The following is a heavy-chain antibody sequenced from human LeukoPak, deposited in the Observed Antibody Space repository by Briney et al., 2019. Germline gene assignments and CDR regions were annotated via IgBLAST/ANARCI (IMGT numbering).Heavy chain of an antibody. CDR1: GGSISSYY. V-gene: IGHV4-59*01. CDR3: AREPGDSALYYFDY. CDR2: IYYSGST. J-gene: IGHJ4*02. D-gene: IGHD1-26*01. Sequence: SETLSLTCTVSGGSISSYYWSWIRQPPGKGLEWIGYIYYSGSTNYNPSLKSRVTISVDTSKNQFSLKLSSVTAADTAVYYCAREPGDSALYYFDYWGQGTLVTVSS.